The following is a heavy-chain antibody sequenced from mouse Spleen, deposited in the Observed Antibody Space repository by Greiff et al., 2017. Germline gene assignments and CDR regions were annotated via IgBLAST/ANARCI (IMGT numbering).Heavy chain of an antibody. CDR2: INPNNGGT. D-gene: IGHD1-1*01. J-gene: IGHJ2*01. CDR3: ARGDYYDGRSYAMDY. Sequence: QVQLQQPGAELVKPGASVKLSCKASGYTFTSYWMHWVKQRPGQGLEWIGEINPNNGGTSYNQKFKGKATLTVDKSSSTAYMELRSLTSEDSAVYYCARGDYYDGRSYAMDYWGQGTTLTVSS. V-gene: IGHV1-53*01. CDR1: GYTFTSYW.